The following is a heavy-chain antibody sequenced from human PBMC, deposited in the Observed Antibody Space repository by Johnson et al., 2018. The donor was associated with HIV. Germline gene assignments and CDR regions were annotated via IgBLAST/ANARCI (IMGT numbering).Heavy chain of an antibody. CDR3: ASEVRGVLDI. CDR2: IYSGGST. J-gene: IGHJ3*02. D-gene: IGHD3-10*01. Sequence: VQLVESGGGLIQPGGSLRLSCAASGFTLNNYDMHWVRQDIGKGLEWVSVIYSGGSTSYADSVKGRFTISRDNAKNTLYLQMNSLRAEDTAVYYCASEVRGVLDIWGQGTMVTVSS. CDR1: GFTLNNYD. V-gene: IGHV3-53*01.